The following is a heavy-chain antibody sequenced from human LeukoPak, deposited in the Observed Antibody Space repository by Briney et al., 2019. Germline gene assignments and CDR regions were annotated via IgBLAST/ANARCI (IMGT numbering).Heavy chain of an antibody. D-gene: IGHD6-19*01. Sequence: GGSLRLSCAASGFTFSSYAMSWVRQAPGKGLEWVSSISSSSSYIYYADSVKGRFTISRDNAKNSLYLQMNSLRAEDTAVYYCARVGVRYSSGGTFDYWGQGTLVTVSS. CDR1: GFTFSSYA. CDR2: ISSSSSYI. CDR3: ARVGVRYSSGGTFDY. J-gene: IGHJ4*02. V-gene: IGHV3-21*01.